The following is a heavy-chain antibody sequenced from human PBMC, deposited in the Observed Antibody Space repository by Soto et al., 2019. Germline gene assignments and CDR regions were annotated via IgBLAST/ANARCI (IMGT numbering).Heavy chain of an antibody. Sequence: GGSLRLSCTASGFTFSSFGMAWVRQAPGKGLEWVSAISGSGDSSYYADSVKDRFTISRDNPTNTLYLQMNNLRAEETAVYYCAKVGIGMFSHKHHFDHWGQGTQVTV. D-gene: IGHD2-2*03. CDR1: GFTFSSFG. CDR3: AKVGIGMFSHKHHFDH. V-gene: IGHV3-23*01. J-gene: IGHJ4*02. CDR2: ISGSGDSS.